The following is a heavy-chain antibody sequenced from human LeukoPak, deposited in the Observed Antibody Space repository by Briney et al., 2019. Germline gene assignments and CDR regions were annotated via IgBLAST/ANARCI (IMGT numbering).Heavy chain of an antibody. CDR3: ARITSSSGYYFDY. CDR1: GDSVSSNSAA. D-gene: IGHD6-19*01. Sequence: SQTLSLTCAISGDSVSSNSAAWHWIRQSPSRGLEWLGRTRYRSKWYNDYAVSVKSRITISPDTSKNQFSLQLNSVTPEDTAVYYCARITSSSGYYFDYWGQGTLVTVSS. CDR2: TRYRSKWYN. V-gene: IGHV6-1*01. J-gene: IGHJ4*02.